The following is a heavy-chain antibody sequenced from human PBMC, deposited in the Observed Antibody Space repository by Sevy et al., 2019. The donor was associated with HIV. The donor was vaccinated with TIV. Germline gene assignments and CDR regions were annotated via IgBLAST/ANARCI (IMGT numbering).Heavy chain of an antibody. CDR3: ARDRVVHNDYIFVAYYYGMDV. Sequence: GGSLRLSCAVSGFAVSDNCMSWVRQSPGKGLEWVSVIFSGGRTSYADSVKGRFSVSRDGPKQKLYLQRDNLRAEDTATYYCARDRVVHNDYIFVAYYYGMDVWGQGTTVTVSS. CDR1: GFAVSDNC. CDR2: IFSGGRT. V-gene: IGHV3-53*01. J-gene: IGHJ6*02. D-gene: IGHD4-4*01.